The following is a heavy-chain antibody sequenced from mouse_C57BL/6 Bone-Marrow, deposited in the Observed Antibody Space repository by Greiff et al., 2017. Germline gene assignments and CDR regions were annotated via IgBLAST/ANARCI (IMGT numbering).Heavy chain of an antibody. J-gene: IGHJ4*01. V-gene: IGHV1-55*01. CDR2: IYPGSGST. CDR3: GNYYAMDY. Sequence: QVQLQQPGAELVKPGASVKMSCKASGYTFTSYWITWVKQRPGQGLEWIGDIYPGSGSTNYNEKFKSKATLTVDKSSSTAYMQLSSLTSEDSAVYYCGNYYAMDYWGQGTSVTVSS. CDR1: GYTFTSYW.